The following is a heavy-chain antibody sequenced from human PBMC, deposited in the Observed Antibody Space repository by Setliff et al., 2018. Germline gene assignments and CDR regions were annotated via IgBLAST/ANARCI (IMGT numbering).Heavy chain of an antibody. J-gene: IGHJ3*02. CDR1: GYSFTSYW. D-gene: IGHD3-22*01. V-gene: IGHV5-51*01. CDR3: ASTLYYYDSSGYGAFDI. CDR2: IYPGDSDT. Sequence: GESLKISCKGSGYSFTSYWIGWVRQMPGKGLEWMGIIYPGDSDTRYSPSFQGQVTISADKSISTAYLQWSSLKASGTAMYYCASTLYYYDSSGYGAFDIWGQGTMVTVSS.